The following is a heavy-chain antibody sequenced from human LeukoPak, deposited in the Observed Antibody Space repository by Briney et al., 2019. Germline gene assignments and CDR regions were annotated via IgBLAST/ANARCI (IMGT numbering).Heavy chain of an antibody. CDR3: AKGSSIVATILGY. V-gene: IGHV3-30*18. J-gene: IGHJ4*02. CDR1: GSTFSSYG. D-gene: IGHD5-12*01. Sequence: GRSLRLSCAASGSTFSSYGMHWVRQAPGKGLEWVAVISYDGSNKYYADSVKGRFTISRDNSKNTLYLQMNSLRAEDTAVYYCAKGSSIVATILGYWGQGTLVTVSS. CDR2: ISYDGSNK.